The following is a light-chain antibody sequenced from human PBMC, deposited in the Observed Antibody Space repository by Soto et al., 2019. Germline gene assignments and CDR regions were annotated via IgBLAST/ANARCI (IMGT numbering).Light chain of an antibody. CDR3: QQYEDLPLT. V-gene: IGKV1-33*01. Sequence: DVQLTQSPSTLPASVGDRVAITCQATQSIFNYRNWFQQRPGKAPQLLISDASQLEPGVPSRFSGQRSGTDFTLIISDLQPEDFATYFCQQYEDLPLTFGGGTRVEV. CDR1: QSIFNY. CDR2: DAS. J-gene: IGKJ4*01.